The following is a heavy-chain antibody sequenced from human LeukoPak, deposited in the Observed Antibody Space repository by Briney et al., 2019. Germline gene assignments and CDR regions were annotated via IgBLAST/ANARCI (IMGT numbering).Heavy chain of an antibody. J-gene: IGHJ4*02. D-gene: IGHD3-3*01. CDR2: ISGSGGST. Sequence: PGGSLRLSCAASGFTFSSYAMSWVRQAPGKGLDWVSAISGSGGSTYYADSVKGRFTISRDNSKNTLYLQMNSLRAEDTAVYYCAKDGEDFWSGYYTGYWGQGTLVTVSS. CDR3: AKDGEDFWSGYYTGY. CDR1: GFTFSSYA. V-gene: IGHV3-23*01.